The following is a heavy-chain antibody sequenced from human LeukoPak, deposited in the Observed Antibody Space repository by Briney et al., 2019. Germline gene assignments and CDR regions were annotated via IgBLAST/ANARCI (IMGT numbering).Heavy chain of an antibody. Sequence: PGGSLRLSCAASGFTFSSYGMHWVRQAPGKGLEWVAVISYDGSNKYYADYVKGRFTISRDNSKNALYLQMNSLRAEETAVYYCAKTSYGYSLGGLFDYWGQGTLVTVSS. J-gene: IGHJ4*02. CDR2: ISYDGSNK. CDR3: AKTSYGYSLGGLFDY. V-gene: IGHV3-30*18. D-gene: IGHD5-18*01. CDR1: GFTFSSYG.